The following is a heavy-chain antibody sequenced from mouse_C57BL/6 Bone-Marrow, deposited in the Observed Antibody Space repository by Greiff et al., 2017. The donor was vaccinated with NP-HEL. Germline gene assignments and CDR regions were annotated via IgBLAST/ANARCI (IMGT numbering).Heavy chain of an antibody. V-gene: IGHV6-6*01. D-gene: IGHD2-4*01. J-gene: IGHJ2*01. Sequence: EVKLVESGGGLVQPGGSMKLSCAASGFTFSDAWMDWVRQSPEKGLEWVAEIRNKANNHATYYAESVKGRFTISRDDSKSSVYLQMNSLRAEDTGIYYCTRPYDYDGDFDYWGQGTTLTVSS. CDR2: IRNKANNHAT. CDR1: GFTFSDAW. CDR3: TRPYDYDGDFDY.